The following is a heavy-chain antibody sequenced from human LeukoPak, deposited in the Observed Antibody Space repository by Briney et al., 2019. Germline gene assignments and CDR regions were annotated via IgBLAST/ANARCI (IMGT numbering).Heavy chain of an antibody. CDR3: ARSSDYGDYD. CDR1: GGSVSSGGYY. V-gene: IGHV4-31*03. Sequence: SETLSLTCTVSGGSVSSGGYYWTWIRQHPGKGLEWLGYVYYSGRTYYNPSLKSRITISLDTSENRFSLNLTSVSAADTAFYYCARSSDYGDYDWGQGTLVTVSS. J-gene: IGHJ4*02. CDR2: VYYSGRT. D-gene: IGHD4-17*01.